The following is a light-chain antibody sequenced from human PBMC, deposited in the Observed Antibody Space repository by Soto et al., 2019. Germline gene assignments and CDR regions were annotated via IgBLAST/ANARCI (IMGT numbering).Light chain of an antibody. CDR3: QQCYMGWT. CDR1: QSIGRF. J-gene: IGKJ1*01. V-gene: IGKV1-5*01. CDR2: AAP. Sequence: DIQMTQYPSTLSASVGDRVTITCRASQSIGRFLAWYQHQPGKAPKLLIYAAPTLESGVPSRFSGTGSGTEFTVSITSLQPEDFGTYYCQQCYMGWTFGQGTQG.